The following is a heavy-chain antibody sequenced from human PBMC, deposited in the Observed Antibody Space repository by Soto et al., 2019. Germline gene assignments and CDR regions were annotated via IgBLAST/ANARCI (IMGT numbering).Heavy chain of an antibody. Sequence: QVQLVESGGGVVQPGRSLRLSCAASGFTFSSYAMHWLRQAPGKGLEWVAVISYDGSNKYYADSVKGRFTISRDNSKNTLYLQMNSLRAEDTAVYYCATGHSGSYLPFDYWGQGTLVTVSS. D-gene: IGHD1-26*01. CDR2: ISYDGSNK. CDR1: GFTFSSYA. CDR3: ATGHSGSYLPFDY. V-gene: IGHV3-30-3*01. J-gene: IGHJ4*02.